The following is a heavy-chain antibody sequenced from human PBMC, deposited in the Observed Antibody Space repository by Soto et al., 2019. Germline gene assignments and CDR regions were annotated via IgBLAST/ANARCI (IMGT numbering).Heavy chain of an antibody. Sequence: SETLSLTCTVSGGSISSYYWSWIRQPPGKGLEWIGYIYYSGSTNYNPSLKSRVTISVDTSKNQFSLKLSSVTAADTAVYYCARDLEGLWFGSGDYWGQGTLVTVSS. J-gene: IGHJ4*02. D-gene: IGHD3-10*01. CDR3: ARDLEGLWFGSGDY. CDR1: GGSISSYY. V-gene: IGHV4-59*01. CDR2: IYYSGST.